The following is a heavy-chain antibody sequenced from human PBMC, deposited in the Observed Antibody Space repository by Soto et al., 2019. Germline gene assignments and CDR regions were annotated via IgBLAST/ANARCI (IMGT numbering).Heavy chain of an antibody. V-gene: IGHV1-2*04. J-gene: IGHJ4*02. CDR1: GYTFTGYY. CDR3: ASGSYVSCYFGY. Sequence: ASVKVSCKASGYTFTGYYMHWVRQAPGQGLEWMGWINSNSGDTNYAQKFQGWVTMTRDTSISTAYMELSRLRSDYTAVYYCASGSYVSCYFGYWGQGTLVTVSS. CDR2: INSNSGDT. D-gene: IGHD2-15*01.